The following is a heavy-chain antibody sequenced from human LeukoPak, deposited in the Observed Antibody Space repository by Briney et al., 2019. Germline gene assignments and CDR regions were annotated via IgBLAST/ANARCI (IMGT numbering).Heavy chain of an antibody. CDR2: IYYSGST. V-gene: IGHV4-59*01. D-gene: IGHD6-19*01. CDR1: GGSISSYY. Sequence: SETLSLTCTVSGGSISSYYWSWIRQPPGKGLEWIGYIYYSGSTNYNPSLKSRVTISVDTSKNQFSLKLSSVTAADTAVYYCARAVAVPINWFDPWGQGTLVTVSS. CDR3: ARAVAVPINWFDP. J-gene: IGHJ5*02.